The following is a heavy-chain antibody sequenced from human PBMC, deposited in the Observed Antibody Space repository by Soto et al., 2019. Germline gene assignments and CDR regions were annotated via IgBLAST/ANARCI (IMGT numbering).Heavy chain of an antibody. CDR1: GFTFSSYA. V-gene: IGHV3-30-3*01. D-gene: IGHD7-27*01. Sequence: GGSLRLSCAASGFTFSSYAMHWVRQAPGKGLEWVAVISYDGSNKYYADSVKGRFTISRDNSKNTLYLQMNSLRAEDTAVYYCARGAKANWGTIDYWGQGTLVTVSS. J-gene: IGHJ4*02. CDR3: ARGAKANWGTIDY. CDR2: ISYDGSNK.